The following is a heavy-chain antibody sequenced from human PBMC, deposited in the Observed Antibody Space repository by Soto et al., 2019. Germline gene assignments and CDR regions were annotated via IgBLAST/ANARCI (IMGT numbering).Heavy chain of an antibody. Sequence: PGESLKISCKGSGYSFTSYWIGWVRQMPGKGLEWMGIIYPGDSDTGYSPSFQGQVTISADKSISTAYLQWSSLKASDTAMYYCARQYNWNYYGMDVWGQGTTVIVSS. CDR2: IYPGDSDT. CDR3: ARQYNWNYYGMDV. CDR1: GYSFTSYW. V-gene: IGHV5-51*01. J-gene: IGHJ6*02. D-gene: IGHD1-20*01.